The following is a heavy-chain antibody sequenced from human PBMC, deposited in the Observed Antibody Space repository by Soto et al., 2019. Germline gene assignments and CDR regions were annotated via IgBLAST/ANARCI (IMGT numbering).Heavy chain of an antibody. J-gene: IGHJ4*02. CDR3: ARIPPHFVDTAMPDY. Sequence: SESLYLPGPVSVDSYTSCDFYSSWVLHLRGKGLDWIGYIYYSGNTNYTPSLKSRVAISVDTSKNQFSLKLSSVTAADTAVYYCARIPPHFVDTAMPDYWGQGTLVTVS. CDR2: IYYSGNT. CDR1: VDSYTSCDFY. V-gene: IGHV4-61*08. D-gene: IGHD5-18*01.